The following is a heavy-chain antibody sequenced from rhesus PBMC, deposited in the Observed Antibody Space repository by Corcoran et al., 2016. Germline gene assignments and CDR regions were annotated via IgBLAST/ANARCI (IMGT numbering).Heavy chain of an antibody. CDR3: ARDRGYSGYTPSSAFDF. CDR1: GGSIRSSY. Sequence: QLQLQASGAGLVKPSETLYVPRAVSGGSIRSSYWSWIRQATGTGREWIGYIYGSGIITNYNPSLKSRFTLAVDTAKNQLSLKLTSVTTADTAVYYCARDRGYSGYTPSSAFDFWGQGLRVTVSS. J-gene: IGHJ3*01. V-gene: IGHV4-169*02. D-gene: IGHD5-42*01. CDR2: IYGSGIIT.